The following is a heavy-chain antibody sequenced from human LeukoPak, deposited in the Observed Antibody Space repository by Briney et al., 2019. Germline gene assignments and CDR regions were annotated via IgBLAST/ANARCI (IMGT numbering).Heavy chain of an antibody. J-gene: IGHJ6*02. CDR2: IYFSGTT. V-gene: IGHV4-59*01. CDR3: ARVKTVVKFYYYGMDV. D-gene: IGHD2-15*01. CDR1: GGSMINNY. Sequence: PSETLSLTCTVSGGSMINNYWSWIRQPPEKGLEWIGYIYFSGTTNYNPSLKSRVTMSVDTSKNHFSLKLSSVTAADTAVYYCARVKTVVKFYYYGMDVWGQGTTVTVSS.